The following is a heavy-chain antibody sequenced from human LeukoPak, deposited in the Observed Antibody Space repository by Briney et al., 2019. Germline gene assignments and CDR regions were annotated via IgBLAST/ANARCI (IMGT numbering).Heavy chain of an antibody. J-gene: IGHJ4*02. Sequence: GGSLRLSCAASGFTVSSNYMSWVRQAPGKGLEWVSAISGSGGSTYYADSVKGRFTISRDNSKNTLYLQMNSLRAEDTAVYYCAKHPRTMIVVVNFDYWGQGTLVTVSS. CDR3: AKHPRTMIVVVNFDY. V-gene: IGHV3-23*01. CDR1: GFTVSSNY. CDR2: ISGSGGST. D-gene: IGHD3-22*01.